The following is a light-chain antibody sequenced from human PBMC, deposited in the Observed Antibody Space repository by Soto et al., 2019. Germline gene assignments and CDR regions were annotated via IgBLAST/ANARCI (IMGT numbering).Light chain of an antibody. Sequence: DVVMTQSPLSSPVTLGQPASIYCRSNQSIVHSDGNTYLSWLQQRPGQHPRLLIYKVSNRFSGVPDRFSGSGAGTDFTMKISRVEADDFGVYYCMQASQLLTFGPGTRVEI. V-gene: IGKV2-24*01. CDR2: KVS. J-gene: IGKJ3*01. CDR3: MQASQLLT. CDR1: QSIVHSDGNTY.